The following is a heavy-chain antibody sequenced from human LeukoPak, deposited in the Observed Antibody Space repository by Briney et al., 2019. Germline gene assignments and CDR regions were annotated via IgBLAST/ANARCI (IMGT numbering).Heavy chain of an antibody. V-gene: IGHV3-30*18. CDR1: GFTFRNYV. J-gene: IGHJ4*02. D-gene: IGHD3-22*01. CDR3: AKRGNGYYPYYFDY. Sequence: GGSLRLSCAASGFTFRNYVIHWVRQAPGKGLEWVAVTSSDLNVKLYADSVKGRFTISRDNSRSTLYLQMNSLRAEDTAVYYCAKRGNGYYPYYFDYWGQGTLVTVSS. CDR2: TSSDLNVK.